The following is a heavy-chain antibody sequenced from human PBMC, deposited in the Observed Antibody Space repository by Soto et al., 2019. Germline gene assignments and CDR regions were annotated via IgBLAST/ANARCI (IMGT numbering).Heavy chain of an antibody. D-gene: IGHD6-19*01. CDR3: AKGGRQWLVTSDFNY. CDR2: VSHDGRNT. V-gene: IGHV3-30*18. CDR1: GSTFSDNA. J-gene: IGHJ4*02. Sequence: VQLVEFGGGVVKPGRSLRLSCAASGSTFSDNAMHWVRRAPGKGLEWVAVVSHDGRNTHYADSVKGRFTISRDSSKNTVSLEMTSLRAEDTAVYYCAKGGRQWLVTSDFNYWGQGALVTVSS.